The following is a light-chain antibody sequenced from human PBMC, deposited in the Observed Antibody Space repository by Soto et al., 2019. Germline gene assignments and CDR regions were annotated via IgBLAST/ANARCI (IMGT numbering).Light chain of an antibody. CDR3: QQYNSFSPWP. V-gene: IGKV1-5*03. J-gene: IGKJ1*01. CDR1: QSINNW. Sequence: DIQMTQSPSALSASVGDRITITCRASQSINNWLAWYQQKPGQAPKVLLYRASTLESGVPSRFSGSGSGTEFTLTISSLQPDDFAIYYCQQYNSFSPWPVGQGTKVEIK. CDR2: RAS.